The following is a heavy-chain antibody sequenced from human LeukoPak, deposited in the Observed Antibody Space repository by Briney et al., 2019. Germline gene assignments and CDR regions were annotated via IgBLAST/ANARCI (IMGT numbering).Heavy chain of an antibody. CDR2: FDPEDGET. CDR3: ARARLQWLRFLYFDY. CDR1: GYTLTELS. D-gene: IGHD5-12*01. Sequence: AASVKVSCKVSGYTLTELSMHWVRQAPGKGLEWMGGFDPEDGETIYAQKFQGRVTMTTDTSTSTAYMELRSLRSDDTAVYYCARARLQWLRFLYFDYWGQGTLVTVSS. J-gene: IGHJ4*02. V-gene: IGHV1-24*01.